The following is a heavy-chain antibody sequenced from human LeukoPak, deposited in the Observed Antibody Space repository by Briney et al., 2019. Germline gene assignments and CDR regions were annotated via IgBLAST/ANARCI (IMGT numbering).Heavy chain of an antibody. CDR3: ARDKAGTSSSGDY. D-gene: IGHD6-6*01. J-gene: IGHJ4*02. Sequence: ASVKVSCKASGYTFTSYGISWVRQAPGQGLEWMGWISAYNGDTNYAQKFQGRVTMTTDTSTSTAYMELRSLRSDDAAVYYCARDKAGTSSSGDYWGQGTLVTVSS. V-gene: IGHV1-18*01. CDR1: GYTFTSYG. CDR2: ISAYNGDT.